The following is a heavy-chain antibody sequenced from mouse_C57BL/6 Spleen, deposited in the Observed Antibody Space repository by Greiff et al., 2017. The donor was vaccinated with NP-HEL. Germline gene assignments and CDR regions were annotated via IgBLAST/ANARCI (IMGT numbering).Heavy chain of an antibody. CDR1: GYTFTSYW. V-gene: IGHV1-69*01. Sequence: QVQLQQPGAELVMPGASVKLSCKASGYTFTSYWMHWVKQRPGQGLEWIGEIDPSDSYTNYNQKFKGKSTLTVDKSSSTAYMQLSSLTSEDSAVYDCARTDGSSYLFAYWGQGTLVTVAA. J-gene: IGHJ3*01. D-gene: IGHD1-1*01. CDR2: IDPSDSYT. CDR3: ARTDGSSYLFAY.